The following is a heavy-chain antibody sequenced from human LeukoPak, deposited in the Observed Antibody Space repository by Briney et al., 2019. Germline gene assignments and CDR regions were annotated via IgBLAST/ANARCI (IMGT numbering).Heavy chain of an antibody. D-gene: IGHD6-19*01. CDR1: GVSITSYY. V-gene: IGHV4-59*01. CDR3: ARVDSAVAIDY. J-gene: IGHJ4*02. CDR2: IYDSGST. Sequence: SETLSLTCSVSGVSITSYYWNWIRQPLGKGLEWIGYIYDSGSTNYNPSLKSRVTISVDTSKNQFSLKLRSVTAADTAVYYCARVDSAVAIDYWGQGILVTVSS.